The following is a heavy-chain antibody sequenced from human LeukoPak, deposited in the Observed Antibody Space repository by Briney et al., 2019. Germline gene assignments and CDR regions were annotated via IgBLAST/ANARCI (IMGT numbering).Heavy chain of an antibody. CDR3: AKASWVSTADAVL. Sequence: GGSLRLSCVASGFTFSSYAMSWVRETPARGLEWVSSLRGNGDAFYADSVKGRFTLSRDESRNTVYLQLNKLRVEGTAIYYWAKASWVSTADAVLWGQGTVVTVSS. CDR2: LRGNGDA. V-gene: IGHV3-23*01. D-gene: IGHD3-16*01. CDR1: GFTFSSYA. J-gene: IGHJ4*02.